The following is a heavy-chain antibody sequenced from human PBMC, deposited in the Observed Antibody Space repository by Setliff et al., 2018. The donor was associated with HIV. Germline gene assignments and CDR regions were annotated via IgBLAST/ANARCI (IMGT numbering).Heavy chain of an antibody. Sequence: ASMKVSCKASGYTFTSYAMHWVRQAPGQRLEWMGWINAGNGNTKYSRKFQGRVTITRDTSASTAYMELSSLRSEDTAVYYCARGGALLGYYYGSGSYPPDAFDIWGQGTMVTVSS. D-gene: IGHD3-10*01. CDR3: ARGGALLGYYYGSGSYPPDAFDI. CDR2: INAGNGNT. CDR1: GYTFTSYA. V-gene: IGHV1-3*01. J-gene: IGHJ3*02.